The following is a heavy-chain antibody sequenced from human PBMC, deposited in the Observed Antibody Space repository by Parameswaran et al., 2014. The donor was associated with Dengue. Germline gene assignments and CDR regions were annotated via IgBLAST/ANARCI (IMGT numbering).Heavy chain of an antibody. D-gene: IGHD1-14*01. J-gene: IGHJ6*02. CDR2: ISTSSSTT. CDR3: ARQPRASWYYGMDV. V-gene: IGHV3-48*02. CDR1: GFTFSSHS. Sequence: GSLRLSCAASGFTFSSHSMNWVRQAPGKGLEWLSYISTSSSTTYYADSVKGRFTISRDNGKNSLYLQMNSLRDEDTAVYYCARQPRASWYYGMDVWGQGTTVTVSS.